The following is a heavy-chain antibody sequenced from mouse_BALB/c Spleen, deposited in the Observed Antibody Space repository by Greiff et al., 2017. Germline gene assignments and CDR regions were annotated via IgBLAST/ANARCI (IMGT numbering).Heavy chain of an antibody. CDR2: ISSGGSYT. Sequence: EVKLMESGGGLVKPGGSLKLSCAASGFTFSSYAMSWSRQSPEKRLEWVAEISSGGSYTYYPDTVTGRFTISRDNAKNTLYLEMSSMRSEDTAMYYCARGDASSGLAYWGQGTLVTVSA. CDR3: ARGDASSGLAY. J-gene: IGHJ3*01. D-gene: IGHD3-3*01. V-gene: IGHV5-9-4*01. CDR1: GFTFSSYA.